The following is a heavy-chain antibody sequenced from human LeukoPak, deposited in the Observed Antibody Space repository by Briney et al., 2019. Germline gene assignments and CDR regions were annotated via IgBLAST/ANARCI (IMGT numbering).Heavy chain of an antibody. Sequence: GGSLRLSCAASGFTFSSYWMSWVRQAPGKGLEWVANIKQDGSEKYYVDSVKGRFTISRDNAKNSLYLQMNSMRAEDTAVYYCARDVAPNYGSGSYYRFDPWGQGTLVTVSS. CDR2: IKQDGSEK. J-gene: IGHJ5*02. D-gene: IGHD3-10*01. CDR1: GFTFSSYW. V-gene: IGHV3-7*01. CDR3: ARDVAPNYGSGSYYRFDP.